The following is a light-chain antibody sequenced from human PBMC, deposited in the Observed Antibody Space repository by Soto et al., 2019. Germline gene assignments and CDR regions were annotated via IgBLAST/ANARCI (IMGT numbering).Light chain of an antibody. CDR1: SSDVGGYNH. CDR3: SSYRSGGTFV. Sequence: QSALSQPRSVSGSPGQSVTISCTGSSSDVGGYNHVSWYQHHPGKAPKVMIYDVSKRTSGVPDRFSGSKSGNTASLTISGLQAEDEADYYCSSYRSGGTFVFGSGTKLTVL. J-gene: IGLJ1*01. V-gene: IGLV2-11*01. CDR2: DVS.